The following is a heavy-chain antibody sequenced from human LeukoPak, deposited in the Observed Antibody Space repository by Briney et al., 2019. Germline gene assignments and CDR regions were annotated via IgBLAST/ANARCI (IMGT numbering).Heavy chain of an antibody. CDR2: ISPSGGGT. CDR1: GYTFTSYY. V-gene: IGHV1-46*01. CDR3: ARDRGIVGAPFDY. J-gene: IGHJ4*02. D-gene: IGHD1-26*01. Sequence: GASVKVSCKASGYTFTSYYMHWVRQAPGQGLEWMGIISPSGGGTSYAQKFQGRVTMTRDMSTSTVYMELSSLRSEDTAVYYCARDRGIVGAPFDYWGQGTLVTVSS.